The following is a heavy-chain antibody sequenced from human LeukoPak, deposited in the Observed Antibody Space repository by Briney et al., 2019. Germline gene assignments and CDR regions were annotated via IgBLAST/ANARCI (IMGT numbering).Heavy chain of an antibody. D-gene: IGHD6-13*01. Sequence: GGSLRPSCAASGFTFSSYSMTWVRQAPGKGLEWVSYISSSSSTIYYADSVKGRFTISRDNAKNSLYLQMNSLRDEDTAVYYCARDGYSSSWPVISYYCGMDVWGQGTTVTVSS. V-gene: IGHV3-48*02. CDR1: GFTFSSYS. CDR2: ISSSSSTI. CDR3: ARDGYSSSWPVISYYCGMDV. J-gene: IGHJ6*02.